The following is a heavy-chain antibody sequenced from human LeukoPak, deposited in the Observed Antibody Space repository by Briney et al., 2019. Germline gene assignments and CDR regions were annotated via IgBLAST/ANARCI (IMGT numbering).Heavy chain of an antibody. Sequence: GGSLRLSCAASGFTFSSYTMHWVRQAPGKGLEWVSAISGSGGSTYYADSVKGRFTISRDNSKNTLYLQMNSLRAEDTAVYYCAKNVDTSMVHDAFDIWGQGTMVTVSS. V-gene: IGHV3-23*01. D-gene: IGHD5-18*01. CDR3: AKNVDTSMVHDAFDI. CDR1: GFTFSSYT. CDR2: ISGSGGST. J-gene: IGHJ3*02.